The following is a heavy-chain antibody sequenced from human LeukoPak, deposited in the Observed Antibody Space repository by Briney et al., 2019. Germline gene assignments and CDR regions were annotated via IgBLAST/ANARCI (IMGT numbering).Heavy chain of an antibody. J-gene: IGHJ6*02. CDR1: GYSFTSYW. D-gene: IGHD1-14*01. V-gene: IGHV5-51*01. Sequence: GEALKTSWKGSGYSFTSYWIGWVRQMPGKGLELMGIIYPGDSDTRYSPFLQGQVTISADKSISTAYLQWSSLKASDTAMYYCARKGQPDYYYYGMDVWGQGTTVTVSS. CDR2: IYPGDSDT. CDR3: ARKGQPDYYYYGMDV.